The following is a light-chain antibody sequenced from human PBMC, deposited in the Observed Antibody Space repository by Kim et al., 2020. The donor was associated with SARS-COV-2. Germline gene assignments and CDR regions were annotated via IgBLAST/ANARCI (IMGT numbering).Light chain of an antibody. CDR2: EVK. CDR1: SSDVGGYNY. CDR3: SSYADSNNYV. V-gene: IGLV2-8*01. Sequence: GHSVTISCTGTSSDVGGYNYVAWYQQHPGKAPRLIIHEVKQRPSGVPDRFSGSKSGNTASLTVSGLQAEDEADYYCSSYADSNNYVFGTGTKVTVL. J-gene: IGLJ1*01.